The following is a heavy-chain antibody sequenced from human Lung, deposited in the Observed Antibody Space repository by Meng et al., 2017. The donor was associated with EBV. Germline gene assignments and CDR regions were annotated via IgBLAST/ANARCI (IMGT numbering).Heavy chain of an antibody. CDR2: TYYRSKWYT. Sequence: QVQLQQSGPGLVXXXXXPSPPRXISGDSVSTTTAAAWNWIRQSPSRGLEWLGRTYYRSKWYTDYAVSVKSRIIINSDTSKNQFSLQLNSVTLEDTAVYYCTREASTGDFDYWGQGTLVTVSS. V-gene: IGHV6-1*01. CDR1: GDSVSTTTAAA. J-gene: IGHJ4*02. CDR3: TREASTGDFDY. D-gene: IGHD7-27*01.